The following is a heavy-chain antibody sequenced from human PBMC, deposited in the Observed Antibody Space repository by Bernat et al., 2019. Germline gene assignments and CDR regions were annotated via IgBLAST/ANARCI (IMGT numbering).Heavy chain of an antibody. Sequence: QVQLVQSGAEVKKPGSSVKVSCKASGGTFSSYAISWVRQAPGQGLEWMGWISAYNGNTNYAQKLQGRVTMTTDTSTSTAYMELRSLRSDDTAVYYCARDLVLGWSGYYGHLDYWGQGTLVTVSS. CDR1: GGTFSSYA. CDR2: ISAYNGNT. J-gene: IGHJ4*02. V-gene: IGHV1-18*01. CDR3: ARDLVLGWSGYYGHLDY. D-gene: IGHD3-3*01.